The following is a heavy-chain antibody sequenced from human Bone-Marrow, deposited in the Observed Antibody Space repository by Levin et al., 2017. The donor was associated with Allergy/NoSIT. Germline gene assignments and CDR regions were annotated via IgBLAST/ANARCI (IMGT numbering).Heavy chain of an antibody. CDR2: IRSKANSYAT. J-gene: IGHJ4*02. D-gene: IGHD3-9*01. V-gene: IGHV3-73*01. Sequence: GGSLRLSCAASGFTFSGSAMHWVRQASGKGLEWVGRIRSKANSYATAYAASVKGRFTISRDDSKNTAYLQMNSLKTEDTAVYYCTRESVLRYFDWPSFDYWGQGTLVTVSS. CDR1: GFTFSGSA. CDR3: TRESVLRYFDWPSFDY.